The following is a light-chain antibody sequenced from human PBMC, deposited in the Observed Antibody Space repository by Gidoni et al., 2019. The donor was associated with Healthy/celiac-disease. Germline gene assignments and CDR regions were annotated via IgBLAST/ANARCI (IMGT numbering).Light chain of an antibody. CDR3: QQYNSYSLT. Sequence: DIQMTQSPSTLSASVGDRVTITCRASQSISSWLAWYQQKPGKAPKLLIYDASSLESGVPSRFSGSGSGTEFTLTISSLQPDDFATYYCQQYNSYSLTFGGXTKVEIQ. V-gene: IGKV1-5*01. J-gene: IGKJ4*01. CDR2: DAS. CDR1: QSISSW.